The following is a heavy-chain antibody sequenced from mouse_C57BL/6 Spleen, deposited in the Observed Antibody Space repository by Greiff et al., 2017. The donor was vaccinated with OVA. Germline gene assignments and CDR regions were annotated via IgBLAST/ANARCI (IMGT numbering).Heavy chain of an antibody. CDR2: IYPGDGDT. CDR3: ARERLRNDFDY. J-gene: IGHJ2*01. CDR1: GYAFSSYW. V-gene: IGHV1-80*01. D-gene: IGHD1-1*01. Sequence: VQLQQSGAELVKPGASVKISCKASGYAFSSYWMNWVQQRPGKGLEWIGQIYPGDGDTNYNGKFKGKATLTADKSSSTAYMQLSSLTSEDSAVYFCARERLRNDFDYWGQGTTLTVSS.